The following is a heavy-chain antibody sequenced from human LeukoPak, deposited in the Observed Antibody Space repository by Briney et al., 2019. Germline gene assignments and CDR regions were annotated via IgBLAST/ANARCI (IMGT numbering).Heavy chain of an antibody. CDR1: GNTFTGYY. V-gene: IGHV1-2*02. CDR2: INPNSGGT. Sequence: GASVKVSCKASGNTFTGYYMHWVRQAPGQGLEWMGWINPNSGGTNYAQKFQGRVTMTRDTSISTAYMELSRLRSDDTAVYYCARDVYSGYDSDAFDIWGQGTMVTVSS. D-gene: IGHD5-12*01. J-gene: IGHJ3*02. CDR3: ARDVYSGYDSDAFDI.